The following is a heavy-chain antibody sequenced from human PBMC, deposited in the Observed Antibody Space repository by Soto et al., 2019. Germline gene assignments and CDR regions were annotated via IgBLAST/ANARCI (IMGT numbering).Heavy chain of an antibody. CDR3: ARVGIAAVGVDY. D-gene: IGHD6-13*01. V-gene: IGHV4-34*01. CDR1: GGSFSGYY. J-gene: IGHJ4*02. Sequence: SETLPPTCAVYGGSFSGYYWSWIRQPPGKGLEWIGEINHSGSTNYNPSLKSRVTISVDTSKNQFSLKLSSVTAADPAVYYCARVGIAAVGVDYWGQGTLVTVSS. CDR2: INHSGST.